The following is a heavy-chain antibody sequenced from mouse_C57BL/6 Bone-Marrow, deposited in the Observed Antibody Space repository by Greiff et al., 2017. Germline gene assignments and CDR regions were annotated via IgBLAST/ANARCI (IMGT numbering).Heavy chain of an antibody. CDR2: LDPNSGGT. Sequence: QVQLQQPGAELVKPGASVKLSCKASGYTFTSYWMHWVKQRPGRGLEWIGRLDPNSGGTKYNEKFKSKAILTVDTSSNTAYMQLSSLTSEDSAVFYCARSGPLGRSFDYWGQGTTLTVSS. D-gene: IGHD4-1*01. J-gene: IGHJ2*01. CDR3: ARSGPLGRSFDY. CDR1: GYTFTSYW. V-gene: IGHV1-62-3*01.